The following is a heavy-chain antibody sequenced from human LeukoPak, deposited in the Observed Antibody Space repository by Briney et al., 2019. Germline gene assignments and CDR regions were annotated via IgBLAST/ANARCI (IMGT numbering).Heavy chain of an antibody. CDR2: ISGNCRSA. D-gene: IGHD3-10*01. Sequence: GGSLRLSCAASGFTFSSYAMIWVRQGPGKGLEWVSAISGNCRSAYYADSVKGRFTISRDNTKNTLYLQMNTLRAEDTAVYYCAKYLYASGSPAYYFDYWGQGTLVTVSS. CDR1: GFTFSSYA. J-gene: IGHJ4*02. CDR3: AKYLYASGSPAYYFDY. V-gene: IGHV3-23*01.